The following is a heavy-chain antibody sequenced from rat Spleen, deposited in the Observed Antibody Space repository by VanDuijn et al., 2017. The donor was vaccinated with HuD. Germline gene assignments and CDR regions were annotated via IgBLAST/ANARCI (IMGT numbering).Heavy chain of an antibody. CDR2: ISYDGITT. J-gene: IGHJ2*01. D-gene: IGHD1-1*01. Sequence: EVQLVESGGGLVQPGRSMKLSCAASGFTFSNYGLAWVRQAPKKGLEWVAYISYDGITTYYRDSVRGRFTISSDNAKSTLYLQMDSLRSEDTATYYCTRHPDYSNYFDYWGQGVMVTVSS. CDR3: TRHPDYSNYFDY. V-gene: IGHV5-29*01. CDR1: GFTFSNYG.